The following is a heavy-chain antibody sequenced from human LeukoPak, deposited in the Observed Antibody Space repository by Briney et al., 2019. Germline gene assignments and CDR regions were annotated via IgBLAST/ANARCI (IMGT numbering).Heavy chain of an antibody. CDR1: GFTFSSYA. J-gene: IGHJ4*02. V-gene: IGHV3-30-3*01. CDR2: ISYDGSNK. Sequence: PGGSLGLSCAASGFTFSSYAMHWVRQAPGKGLEWVAVISYDGSNKYYADSVKGRFTISRDNSKNTLYLQMNSLRAEDTAVYYCARVYDYVWGSYHYWGQGTLVTVSS. CDR3: ARVYDYVWGSYHY. D-gene: IGHD3-16*02.